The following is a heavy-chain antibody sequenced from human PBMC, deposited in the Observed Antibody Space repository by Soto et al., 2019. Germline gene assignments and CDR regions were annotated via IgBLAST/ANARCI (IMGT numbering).Heavy chain of an antibody. CDR3: GRDLTSNANCIDP. CDR1: GDYIHVGGYY. V-gene: IGHV4-30-4*01. J-gene: IGHJ5*02. D-gene: IGHD2-2*01. Sequence: PSETLSLTCSVSGDYIHVGGYYWTWIRQRPGKGLEWMGYIYYTGKTYYNPPLESRLTMSVDRSNNQFSLRLTSVTSADTAVYFCGRDLTSNANCIDPWGQGTLVTSPQ. CDR2: IYYTGKT.